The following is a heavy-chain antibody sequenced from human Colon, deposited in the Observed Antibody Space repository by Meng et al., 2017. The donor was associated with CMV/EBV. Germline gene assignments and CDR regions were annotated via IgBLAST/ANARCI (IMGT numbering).Heavy chain of an antibody. CDR1: GFTFRDYA. V-gene: IGHV3-30*02. Sequence: GESLKISCTASGFTFRDYAMHWVRQAPGKGLEWVAFMRYDGTKTYYADSVKGRFTISRDTSKNTLTLQMNSLRPEDTASYHCAKGHKHSASGGTRYAMDVWGQGTTVTVSS. J-gene: IGHJ6*02. CDR2: MRYDGTKT. D-gene: IGHD1-26*01. CDR3: AKGHKHSASGGTRYAMDV.